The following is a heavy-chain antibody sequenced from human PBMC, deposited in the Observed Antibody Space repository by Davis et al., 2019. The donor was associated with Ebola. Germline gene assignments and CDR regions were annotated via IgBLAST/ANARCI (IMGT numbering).Heavy chain of an antibody. CDR3: ARDRDDFWDGYFDY. CDR2: ISAYNGNT. J-gene: IGHJ4*01. D-gene: IGHD3-3*01. V-gene: IGHV1-18*01. CDR1: GYTFTSYG. Sequence: ASVKVSCKASGYTFTSYGISWVRQAPGQGLEWMGWISAYNGNTNYAQKLQGRVSMTTDTSTSVAYMELRSLRPDDTAVYYCARDRDDFWDGYFDYWGQGTLVTVSS.